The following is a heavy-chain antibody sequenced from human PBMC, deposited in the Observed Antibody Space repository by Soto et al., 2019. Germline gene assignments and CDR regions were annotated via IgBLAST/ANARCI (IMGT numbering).Heavy chain of an antibody. J-gene: IGHJ4*02. Sequence: LRLSCAASGFTFSSYGMHWVRQAPGKGLEWVAVISYDGSNKYYADSVKGRFTISRDNSKNTLYLQMNSLRAEDTAVYYCAKDRRITIFGVPHSWGQGTLVTVS. CDR1: GFTFSSYG. CDR3: AKDRRITIFGVPHS. V-gene: IGHV3-30*18. D-gene: IGHD3-3*01. CDR2: ISYDGSNK.